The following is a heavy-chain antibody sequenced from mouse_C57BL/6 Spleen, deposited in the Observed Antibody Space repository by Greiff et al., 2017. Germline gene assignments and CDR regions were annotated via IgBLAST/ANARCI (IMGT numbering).Heavy chain of an antibody. J-gene: IGHJ2*01. CDR1: GYTFTSYW. V-gene: IGHV1-53*01. D-gene: IGHD2-10*02. CDR2: INPSNGGT. Sequence: QVQLQQPGTELVKPGASVKLSCKASGYTFTSYWMHWVKQRPGQGLEWIGNINPSNGGTNYNEKFKSKATLTVDKSSSTAYMQLSSLTSDDSSVYYGAIERGYGNYGGYFGYWGQGATLTVSS. CDR3: AIERGYGNYGGYFGY.